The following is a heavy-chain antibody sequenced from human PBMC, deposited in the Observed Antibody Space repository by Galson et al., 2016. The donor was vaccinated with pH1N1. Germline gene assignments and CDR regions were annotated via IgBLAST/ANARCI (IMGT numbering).Heavy chain of an antibody. J-gene: IGHJ4*02. CDR2: INPRDSYT. Sequence: QSGAEVTEPGESLTISCKGSASSFTSYWISWVRQMPGKGPEWMGRINPRDSYTDYSPSFQGHVTISTDESISTAYLKWSTLKASDTAIHYCATGPSPDYWGQGTLVIVSS. CDR3: ATGPSPDY. V-gene: IGHV5-10-1*01. CDR1: ASSFTSYW.